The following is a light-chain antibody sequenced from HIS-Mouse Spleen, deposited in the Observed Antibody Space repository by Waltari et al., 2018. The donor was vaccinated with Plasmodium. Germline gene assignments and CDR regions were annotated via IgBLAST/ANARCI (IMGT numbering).Light chain of an antibody. CDR3: QQYGSSPYT. Sequence: EIVLTHSPGSLSLSPGERATLSCRASKSVSSSYLAWYQQKPGQAPRLLIYGASSRATGIPDRFSGSGSGTDFTLTISRLEPEDFAVYYCQQYGSSPYTFGQGTKLEIK. J-gene: IGKJ2*01. CDR2: GAS. CDR1: KSVSSSY. V-gene: IGKV3-20*01.